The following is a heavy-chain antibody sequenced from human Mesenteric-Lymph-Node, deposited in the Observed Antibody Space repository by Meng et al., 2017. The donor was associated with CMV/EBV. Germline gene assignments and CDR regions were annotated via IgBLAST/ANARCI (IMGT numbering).Heavy chain of an antibody. CDR3: ARGLRWELPLGY. V-gene: IGHV3-23*01. D-gene: IGHD1-26*01. J-gene: IGHJ4*02. CDR2: ISDSGRYT. Sequence: GGSLRLSCAASGFTFSSYAMSWVRQAPGEGLEWVSAISDSGRYTYYADSVKGRFTISRDISKNTLHLQMISLRAEDTALYYCARGLRWELPLGYWGQGTLVTVSS. CDR1: GFTFSSYA.